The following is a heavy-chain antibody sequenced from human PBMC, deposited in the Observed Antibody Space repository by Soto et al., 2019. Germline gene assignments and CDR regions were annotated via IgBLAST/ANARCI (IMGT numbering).Heavy chain of an antibody. CDR3: ARLYYDILTGYYGTLFDY. CDR1: GGSISSSSYD. D-gene: IGHD3-9*01. CDR2: IYYSGST. J-gene: IGHJ4*02. V-gene: IGHV4-39*01. Sequence: PSETLSLTCTVSGGSISSSSYDWGWIRQPPGKGLEWIGSIYYSGSTYYNPSLKSRVTISVDTSKNQFSLKLSSVTAADTAVYYCARLYYDILTGYYGTLFDYWGQGTLVTVSS.